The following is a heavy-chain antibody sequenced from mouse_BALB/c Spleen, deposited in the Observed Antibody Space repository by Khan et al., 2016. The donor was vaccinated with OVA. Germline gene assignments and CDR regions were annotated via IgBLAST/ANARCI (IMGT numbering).Heavy chain of an antibody. D-gene: IGHD1-2*01. CDR1: GYSFTSGYG. CDR3: ARAARIKY. V-gene: IGHV3-2*02. J-gene: IGHJ2*01. Sequence: EVKLLESGPGLVKPSQSLSLTCTVTGYSFTSGYGWNWIRHSPGNKLEWIGYISYSGSTNYNPSLKSRISITRDTSKNQFFLQLNSVTTEDTATYDCARAARIKYWGEGTTVTVSS. CDR2: ISYSGST.